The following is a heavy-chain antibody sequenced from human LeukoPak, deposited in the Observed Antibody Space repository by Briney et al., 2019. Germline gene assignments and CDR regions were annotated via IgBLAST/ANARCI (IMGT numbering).Heavy chain of an antibody. CDR2: IIPIFGTA. D-gene: IGHD1-7*01. CDR3: ASRITGTTSFYYYYYMDV. J-gene: IGHJ6*03. Sequence: SVKVSCKASGGTFSSYAISWVRQAPRQGLEWMGGIIPIFGTANYAQKFQGRVTITADESTSTAYMELSSLRSEDTAVYYCASRITGTTSFYYYYYMDVWGKGTTVTVSS. CDR1: GGTFSSYA. V-gene: IGHV1-69*13.